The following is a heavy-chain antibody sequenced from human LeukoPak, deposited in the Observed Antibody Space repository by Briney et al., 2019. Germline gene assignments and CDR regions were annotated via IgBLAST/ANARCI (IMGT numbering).Heavy chain of an antibody. D-gene: IGHD2/OR15-2a*01. Sequence: GGSLRLSCAASGFTFSSYAMHWVRQAPGKGLEWVAVISYDGSNKYYADSVKGRFTISRDNSENTLSLQMNSLRADDTAIYYCAKSCNSGNCYYNYWGQGTLVTVSS. CDR3: AKSCNSGNCYYNY. J-gene: IGHJ4*02. V-gene: IGHV3-30-3*02. CDR2: ISYDGSNK. CDR1: GFTFSSYA.